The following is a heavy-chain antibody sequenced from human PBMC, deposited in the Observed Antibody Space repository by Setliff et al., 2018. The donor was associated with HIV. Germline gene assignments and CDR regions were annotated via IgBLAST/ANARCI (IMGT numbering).Heavy chain of an antibody. CDR1: GFTFSKFW. J-gene: IGHJ4*02. Sequence: GGSLRLSCIASGFTFSKFWMRWVRQAPGKGLERVADIKQDGSETYYVDSVRGRFTISRDNAKSSLYLQMNSLRAEDTAIYYCARGTDYSGWFYDYWGQGTQVTVSS. D-gene: IGHD1-26*01. CDR3: ARGTDYSGWFYDY. CDR2: IKQDGSET. V-gene: IGHV3-7*03.